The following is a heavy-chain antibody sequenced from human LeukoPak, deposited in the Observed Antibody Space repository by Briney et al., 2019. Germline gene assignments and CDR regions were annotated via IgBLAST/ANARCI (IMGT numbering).Heavy chain of an antibody. CDR1: GFTFSSYG. CDR2: IWYDGSNK. D-gene: IGHD6-13*01. J-gene: IGHJ4*02. V-gene: IGHV3-33*06. Sequence: PGRSLRLSCAASGFTFSSYGMHWVRQAPGKGLEWVAVIWYDGSNKYYADSVKGRFTISRDNSKNTLYLQMNSLRAEDTAVYYCAKGPYSSSYEPLSTQYYFDYWGQGTLVTVSS. CDR3: AKGPYSSSYEPLSTQYYFDY.